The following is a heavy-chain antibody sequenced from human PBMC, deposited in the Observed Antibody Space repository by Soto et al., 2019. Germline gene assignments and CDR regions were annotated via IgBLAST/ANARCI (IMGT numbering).Heavy chain of an antibody. J-gene: IGHJ4*02. D-gene: IGHD3-22*01. CDR1: AITCSRYA. CDR2: SFASAART. V-gene: IGHV3-23*01. Sequence: PWVSMRLSWAASAITCSRYAMSWFRQATETGPQLVATSFASAARTYYADSVKGRFTIPRAHSMNTPYLQLNSLRAEDTAVYFCATAASYEPDSSAYPTSYFDYWGQGNMVIVAS. CDR3: ATAASYEPDSSAYPTSYFDY.